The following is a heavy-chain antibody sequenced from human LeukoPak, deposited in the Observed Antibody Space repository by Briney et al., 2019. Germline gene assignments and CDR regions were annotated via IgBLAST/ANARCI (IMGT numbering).Heavy chain of an antibody. J-gene: IGHJ4*02. CDR3: ARQTGSGLFILP. D-gene: IGHD3/OR15-3a*01. CDR2: VDHSGNT. V-gene: IGHV4-59*08. CDR1: GGSINNFF. Sequence: PSETLSLTCTVSGGSINNFFWNWVRQSPGKGLEWIGYVDHSGNTKYNPSLWGRVTMFVDTSNNQFSLRLTSLTAADTAVYYCARQTGSGLFILPGGQGTLVTVPS.